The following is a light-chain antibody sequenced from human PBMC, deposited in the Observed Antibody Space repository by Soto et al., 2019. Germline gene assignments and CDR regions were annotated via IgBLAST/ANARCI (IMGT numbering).Light chain of an antibody. CDR2: DVS. V-gene: IGKV3-15*01. CDR1: QSFRGL. CDR3: QQYNAWPLT. J-gene: IGKJ4*01. Sequence: PGERATLSCRASQSFRGLLAWYQQRPGQAPRLLIYDVSTRATGVPARFSGSGYGTEFTLTISSLQYEDLAVYYCQQYNAWPLTFGGGTKVDI.